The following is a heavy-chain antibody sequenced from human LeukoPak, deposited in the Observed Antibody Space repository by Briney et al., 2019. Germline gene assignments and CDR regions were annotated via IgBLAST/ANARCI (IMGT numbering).Heavy chain of an antibody. J-gene: IGHJ4*02. CDR2: ISGSGRST. D-gene: IGHD3-10*01. CDR1: GFTFSSYA. V-gene: IGHV3-23*01. Sequence: PGGSLRLSCAASGFTFSSYAINWVRQAPGKGLEWVSAISGSGRSTYYADSVKGRFTISRDNSKNTLYLQMNSLRTEDTAVYYCAKGAPLWFGELWIDYWGQGILVTVSS. CDR3: AKGAPLWFGELWIDY.